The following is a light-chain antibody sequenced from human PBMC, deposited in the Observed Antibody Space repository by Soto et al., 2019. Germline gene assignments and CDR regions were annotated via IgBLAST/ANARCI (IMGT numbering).Light chain of an antibody. CDR3: IQDYNYPDT. CDR1: QGIRND. Sequence: AIQMTQSPSSLSASVGDRVTITCRASQGIRNDLGWYQQKPGKAPKLLIYAASSLQSGVPSRFRGSGSGTDFTLTISSLQPEDFANYYCIQDYNYPDTFGQGTKLEIK. CDR2: AAS. J-gene: IGKJ2*01. V-gene: IGKV1-6*01.